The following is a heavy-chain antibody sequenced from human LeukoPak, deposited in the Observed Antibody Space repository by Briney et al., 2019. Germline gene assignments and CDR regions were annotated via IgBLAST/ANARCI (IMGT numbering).Heavy chain of an antibody. D-gene: IGHD7-27*01. V-gene: IGHV1-46*01. CDR3: ARARTGDSDY. CDR1: EYTFVNYY. CDR2: INPGGGST. Sequence: ASVKVSCKASEYTFVNYYIHWVRQAPGQGLEWMGLINPGGGSTTYSQKFQGRVTMTRDTSTSTVYMELNSLRFEDTAVYYCARARTGDSDYWGQGTLVTVSS. J-gene: IGHJ4*02.